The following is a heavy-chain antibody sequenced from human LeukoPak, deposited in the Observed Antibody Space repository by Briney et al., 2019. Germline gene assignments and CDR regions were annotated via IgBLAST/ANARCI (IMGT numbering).Heavy chain of an antibody. CDR2: IYSGGST. J-gene: IGHJ5*02. D-gene: IGHD2-15*01. CDR1: GFTVSSNY. Sequence: GGSLRLSCAASGFTVSSNYMSWVRQAPGKGLEWVSVIYSGGSTYYADSVKGRFTISRDNSKNTLYLQMNSLRAEDTAVYYCARQEYCSGGSRYTWFDPWGQGTLVTVSS. CDR3: ARQEYCSGGSRYTWFDP. V-gene: IGHV3-53*01.